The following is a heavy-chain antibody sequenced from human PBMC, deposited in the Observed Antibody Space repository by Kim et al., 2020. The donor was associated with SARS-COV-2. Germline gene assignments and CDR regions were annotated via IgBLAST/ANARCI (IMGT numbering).Heavy chain of an antibody. D-gene: IGHD2-15*01. Sequence: GGSLRLSCAASGFTFSSYWMSWVRQAPGKGLEWVANIKQDGSEKYYVDSVKGRFTISRDNAKNSLYLQMNSLRAEDTAVYYCARAFGGLQLIFFFPDYEDLFHYWGQGTLVTVSS. J-gene: IGHJ4*02. V-gene: IGHV3-7*01. CDR3: ARAFGGLQLIFFFPDYEDLFHY. CDR2: IKQDGSEK. CDR1: GFTFSSYW.